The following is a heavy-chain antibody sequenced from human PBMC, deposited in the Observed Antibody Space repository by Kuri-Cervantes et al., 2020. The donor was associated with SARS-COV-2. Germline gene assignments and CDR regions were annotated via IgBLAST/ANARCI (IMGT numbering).Heavy chain of an antibody. CDR1: GFSLSNARMG. CDR2: LDWDDDK. V-gene: IGHV2-70*12. CDR3: APSRITMVQGVINDY. D-gene: IGHD3-10*01. Sequence: SGPTLVKPTETLTLTCPVSGFSLSNARMGVSWIRQPPGEALEWLALLDWDDDKYYSTSLKTRLTISKDNSKNQVVLTMTNMDPVDTATYYCAPSRITMVQGVINDYWGQGTLVTVSS. J-gene: IGHJ4*02.